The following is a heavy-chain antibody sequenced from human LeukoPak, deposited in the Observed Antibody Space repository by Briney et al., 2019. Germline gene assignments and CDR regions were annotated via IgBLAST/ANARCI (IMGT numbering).Heavy chain of an antibody. J-gene: IGHJ4*02. CDR3: ARGYFDSRDSSNPFDN. CDR2: IHTNGNN. CDR1: GASISSRY. Sequence: SETLTLTCTVSGASISSRYWSWIRQTPGKGLEWIGCIHTNGNNNYNPPHRGRVTMSVDTYKNQFSLKMTSVTAADTAVYYCARGYFDSRDSSNPFDNWGQGTLVTVSS. V-gene: IGHV4-4*09. D-gene: IGHD3-9*01.